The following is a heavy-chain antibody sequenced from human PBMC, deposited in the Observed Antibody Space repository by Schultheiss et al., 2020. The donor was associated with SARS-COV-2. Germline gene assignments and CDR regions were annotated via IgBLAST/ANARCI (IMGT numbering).Heavy chain of an antibody. CDR1: GYTFTSYG. J-gene: IGHJ3*02. CDR2: ISAYNGNT. Sequence: GGSLRLSCKASGYTFTSYGISWVRQAPGQGLEWMGWISAYNGNTNYAQKLQGRVTMTTDTSTSTAYMELRSLRSDDTAVYYCARTRGGATTAYDAFDIWGQGTMVTVSS. V-gene: IGHV1-18*01. D-gene: IGHD1-26*01. CDR3: ARTRGGATTAYDAFDI.